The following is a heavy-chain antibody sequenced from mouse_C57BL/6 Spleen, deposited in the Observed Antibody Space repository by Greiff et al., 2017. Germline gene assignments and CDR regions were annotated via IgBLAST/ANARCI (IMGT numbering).Heavy chain of an antibody. CDR1: GYTFTSYW. D-gene: IGHD2-5*01. V-gene: IGHV1-7*01. J-gene: IGHJ4*01. CDR3: ARRYSNYDYYAMDY. CDR2: INPSSGYT. Sequence: VQVVESGAELAKPGASVKLSCKASGYTFTSYWMHWVKQRPGQGLEWIGYINPSSGYTKYNQKFKDKATLTADKSSSTAYMQLSSLTYEDSAVYYCARRYSNYDYYAMDYWGQGTSVTVSS.